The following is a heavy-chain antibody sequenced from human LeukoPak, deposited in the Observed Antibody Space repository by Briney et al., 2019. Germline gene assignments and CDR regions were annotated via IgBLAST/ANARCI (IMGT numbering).Heavy chain of an antibody. CDR2: IYYSGST. J-gene: IGHJ6*03. Sequence: XYXXSXIRQPPGXXXEWIGYIYYSGSTNXNPSLKSRVTISVDXXKKXFSLKLSSVTAADTAGYYCXXXXXXXXXXXMDVXGXXXXVTIS. V-gene: IGHV4-59*01. CDR3: XXXXXXXXXXXMDV. CDR1: XYX.